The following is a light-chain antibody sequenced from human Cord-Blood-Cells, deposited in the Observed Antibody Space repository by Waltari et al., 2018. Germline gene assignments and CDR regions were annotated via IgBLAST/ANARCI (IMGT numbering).Light chain of an antibody. CDR1: QSISSY. CDR3: QQSYSTLFT. Sequence: DIQMTQSPSSLSASVGDRVPITCRASQSISSYLNWYQQKPGKAPKLLIYAASSLQSGVPSRFSSSGSGTDFTLTISSLQPEDFATYYCQQSYSTLFTFGPGTKVDIK. V-gene: IGKV1-39*01. J-gene: IGKJ3*01. CDR2: AAS.